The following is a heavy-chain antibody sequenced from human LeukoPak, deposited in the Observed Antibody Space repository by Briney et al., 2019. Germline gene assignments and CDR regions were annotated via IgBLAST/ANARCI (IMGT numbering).Heavy chain of an antibody. Sequence: GRSLRLSCAASGFTFSSYAMHWVRQAPGKGLEWVAVISYDGSNKYYADSVRGRFTISRDNSKNTLYLQMNSLRAEDTAVYYCARVAGATNDYWGQGTLVTVSS. D-gene: IGHD1-26*01. CDR1: GFTFSSYA. J-gene: IGHJ4*02. V-gene: IGHV3-30-3*01. CDR3: ARVAGATNDY. CDR2: ISYDGSNK.